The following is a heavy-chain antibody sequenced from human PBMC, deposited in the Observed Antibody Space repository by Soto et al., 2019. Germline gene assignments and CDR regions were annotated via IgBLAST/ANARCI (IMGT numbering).Heavy chain of an antibody. Sequence: EVQLVESGGGLVQPGGSLRLSCAASGFTFSSYWMYWVRQPPGKGLVWVSRTNSDGSDTSYAYSVKGRFTISRDNAKNTLYLQMNSLRAEDTAVYYCARDRGWSLFDYWGQGTLVTVSS. CDR3: ARDRGWSLFDY. V-gene: IGHV3-74*01. CDR2: TNSDGSDT. D-gene: IGHD6-19*01. CDR1: GFTFSSYW. J-gene: IGHJ4*02.